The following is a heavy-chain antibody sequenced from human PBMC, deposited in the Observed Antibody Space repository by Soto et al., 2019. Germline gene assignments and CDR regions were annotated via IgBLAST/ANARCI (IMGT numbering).Heavy chain of an antibody. Sequence: EVQLVESGGGLVQPGGSLRLSCAASGFIFSSYWMSWVRQAPGKGLEWVANINQDGSKQYYVGYVKGRFTISRDNAKNSLHLQMNSLRAEDTALYYCSRDTLGGEDYWGQGTLVTVSS. J-gene: IGHJ4*02. V-gene: IGHV3-7*01. D-gene: IGHD2-15*01. CDR2: INQDGSKQ. CDR3: SRDTLGGEDY. CDR1: GFIFSSYW.